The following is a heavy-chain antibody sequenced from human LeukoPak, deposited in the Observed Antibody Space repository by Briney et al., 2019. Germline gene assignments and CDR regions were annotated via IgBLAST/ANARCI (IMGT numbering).Heavy chain of an antibody. CDR1: GFTFSSYA. CDR3: AKDANYDFWSGYSSGFDY. CDR2: ISGSGGST. Sequence: PGGSLRLSCAASGFTFSSYAMSWVRQAPGKGLEWVSAISGSGGSTYYADSVKGRFTISRDNSKNTLYLQMNSLRAEDTAVYYCAKDANYDFWSGYSSGFDYWGQGTLVTVSS. V-gene: IGHV3-23*01. D-gene: IGHD3-3*01. J-gene: IGHJ4*02.